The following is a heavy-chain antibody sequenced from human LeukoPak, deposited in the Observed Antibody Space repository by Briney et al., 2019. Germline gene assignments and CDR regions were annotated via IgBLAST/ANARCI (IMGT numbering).Heavy chain of an antibody. Sequence: PSETLSLTCTVSAGSISSSSYYGGWIRQPPGKGLEWIGTIYYSGNTYYNPSLKSRVTISVDTSKNQFFLKLSSVTAADTALYYCVRHPSAGRGDFYGMDVWGQGTTVTVSS. CDR3: VRHPSAGRGDFYGMDV. J-gene: IGHJ6*02. D-gene: IGHD6-13*01. CDR2: IYYSGNT. CDR1: AGSISSSSYY. V-gene: IGHV4-39*01.